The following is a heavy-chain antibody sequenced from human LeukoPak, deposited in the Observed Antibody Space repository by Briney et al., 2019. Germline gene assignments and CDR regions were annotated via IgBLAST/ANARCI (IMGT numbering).Heavy chain of an antibody. CDR3: ARLAAFDI. CDR1: GFTLSDYS. J-gene: IGHJ3*02. Sequence: GGSLRLSCAASGFTLSDYSMTWVRQAPGQGLEWISFLTSGGVSAFYADSVRGRFTVSRDDARNSLSLYMNTLRADDTAVYYCARLAAFDIWGQGTMVTVSS. D-gene: IGHD6-13*01. V-gene: IGHV3-11*04. CDR2: LTSGGVSA.